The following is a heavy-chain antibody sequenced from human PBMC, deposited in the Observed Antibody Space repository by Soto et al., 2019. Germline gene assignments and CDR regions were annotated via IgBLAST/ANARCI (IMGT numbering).Heavy chain of an antibody. D-gene: IGHD2-2*01. V-gene: IGHV5-51*01. Sequence: VESLKISCNASGYTFTNYRVGWVRQMAWKGLEWMGLIYPADSDTTYSPSFQGQVSISADRSIRSAFMQWSSLKASDTAIYYCARHRTTSWWSGMAVWGRRTTVTVSS. CDR3: ARHRTTSWWSGMAV. CDR2: IYPADSDT. CDR1: GYTFTNYR. J-gene: IGHJ6*02.